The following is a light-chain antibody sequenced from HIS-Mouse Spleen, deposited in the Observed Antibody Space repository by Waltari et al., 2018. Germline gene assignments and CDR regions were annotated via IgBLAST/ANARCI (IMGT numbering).Light chain of an antibody. J-gene: IGLJ2*01. CDR1: ASPKKY. V-gene: IGLV3-10*01. CDR2: EDS. CDR3: YSTDSSGNHRV. Sequence: SYELTQPPSVSVSPGQTASITFSGAASPKKYAYWYQQKSGQAPVLAIYEDSKRPPGIPERFSGSSSGTMATLTISGAQVEDEADYYCYSTDSSGNHRVFGGGTKLTVL.